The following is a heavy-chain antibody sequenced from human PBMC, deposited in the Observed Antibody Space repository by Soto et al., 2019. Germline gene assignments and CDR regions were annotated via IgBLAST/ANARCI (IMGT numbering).Heavy chain of an antibody. D-gene: IGHD3-22*01. V-gene: IGHV1-2*02. CDR2: IIPDSGGT. CDR3: ARDESSSWFSHWFDP. Sequence: QAQLVQSGAEVKKPGASVKVSCKASGYSFNGYYIHWVRQAPGQGLEWMGWIIPDSGGTKYAQKFQGRVTMTRDTSISTAYMELPSLTPDDTAVYYCARDESSSWFSHWFDPWGQGTLVTVSS. J-gene: IGHJ5*02. CDR1: GYSFNGYY.